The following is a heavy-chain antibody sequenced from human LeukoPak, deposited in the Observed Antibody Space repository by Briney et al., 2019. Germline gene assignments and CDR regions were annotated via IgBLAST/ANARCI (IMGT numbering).Heavy chain of an antibody. Sequence: PGGSLRLSCAASGFTFSDYGMSWVRQAPGEGLEWVSAISGSGGSTYYADSVKGRFTISRDNSKNTLYLQMNSLRAEDTAVYYCARGRPVGASTVEDYWGRGTLVTVSS. CDR3: ARGRPVGASTVEDY. CDR1: GFTFSDYG. V-gene: IGHV3-23*01. J-gene: IGHJ4*02. CDR2: ISGSGGST. D-gene: IGHD1-26*01.